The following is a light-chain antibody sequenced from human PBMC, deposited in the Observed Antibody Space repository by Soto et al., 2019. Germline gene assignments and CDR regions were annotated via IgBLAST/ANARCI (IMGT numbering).Light chain of an antibody. CDR2: DDN. Sequence: QSMLTQPHSVSAAPGQKFTISCSGSISNIGGNSVSWYQQLPGTAPKLLIYDDNKRPSGIPDRFSGSKSGTSATLGITGFQTGDEADYYCGSWDSSLSAYVFGTGTKVTVL. CDR1: ISNIGGNS. J-gene: IGLJ1*01. CDR3: GSWDSSLSAYV. V-gene: IGLV1-51*01.